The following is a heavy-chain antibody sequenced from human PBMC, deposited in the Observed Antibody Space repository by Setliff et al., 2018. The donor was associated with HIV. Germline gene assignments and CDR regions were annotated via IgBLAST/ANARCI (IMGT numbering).Heavy chain of an antibody. Sequence: ASVKVSCKASGYTFTNYAMHWVRQAPGQRLEWMGWINAGNGDTKYSQKFQGRVTFTWDTSASTAYMELSSLRSEDTAMYYCARGGWLQFAAFDIWGQGTMVTVSS. CDR2: INAGNGDT. CDR3: ARGGWLQFAAFDI. CDR1: GYTFTNYA. D-gene: IGHD5-12*01. V-gene: IGHV1-3*01. J-gene: IGHJ3*02.